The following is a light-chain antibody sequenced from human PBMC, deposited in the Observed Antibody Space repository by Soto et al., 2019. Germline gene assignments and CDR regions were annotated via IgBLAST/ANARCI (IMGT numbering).Light chain of an antibody. J-gene: IGKJ1*01. V-gene: IGKV1-39*01. CDR2: AAS. Sequence: DIQMTQSPSSLSASVGDRVTITCRASQSISSYLNWYQQKPGKAPKLLIYAASSLQSGVPSRFSGSGSGTDFTLTISSLQPDDFATYYCQQYNSYSETFGQGTTVDIK. CDR1: QSISSY. CDR3: QQYNSYSET.